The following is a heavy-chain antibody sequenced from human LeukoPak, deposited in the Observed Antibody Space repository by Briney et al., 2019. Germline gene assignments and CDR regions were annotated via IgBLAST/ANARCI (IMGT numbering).Heavy chain of an antibody. D-gene: IGHD3-10*01. J-gene: IGHJ5*02. Sequence: ASVRVSCKASGYTFTGYYMHWVRQAPGQGLEWMGWINPNSGGTNYAQKFQGRVTMTRDTSISTAYMELSRLRSDDTAVYYCARPRITVVRGAPNNWFDPWGQGTLVTVSS. CDR3: ARPRITVVRGAPNNWFDP. CDR1: GYTFTGYY. CDR2: INPNSGGT. V-gene: IGHV1-2*02.